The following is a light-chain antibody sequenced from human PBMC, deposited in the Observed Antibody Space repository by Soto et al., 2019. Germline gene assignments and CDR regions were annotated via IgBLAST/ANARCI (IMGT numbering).Light chain of an antibody. Sequence: QSALTQPASVSGSPGQSITISCTGTSSDVGAYNRVSWYQQYPGQAPKVIIYVVNNRPSGVSNRFSGSKSGNTASLTISGLQAEDEADYYCASFTTSSTRVFGTGTKLTVL. V-gene: IGLV2-14*01. CDR2: VVN. CDR1: SSDVGAYNR. J-gene: IGLJ1*01. CDR3: ASFTTSSTRV.